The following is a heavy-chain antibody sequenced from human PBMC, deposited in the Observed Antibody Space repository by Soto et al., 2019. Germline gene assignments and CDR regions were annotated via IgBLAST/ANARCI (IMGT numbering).Heavy chain of an antibody. J-gene: IGHJ4*02. V-gene: IGHV1-69*02. Sequence: SVKVSCKASGGTFSSYTISWVRQAPGQGLEWMGRIIPILGIANYAQKFQGRVTITADKSTSTAYMELSSLRSEDTAVYYCGRSDVKIFGGVGTRLKSYYFDYWCQGKLVTVS. CDR1: GGTFSSYT. CDR3: GRSDVKIFGGVGTRLKSYYFDY. D-gene: IGHD3-3*01. CDR2: IIPILGIA.